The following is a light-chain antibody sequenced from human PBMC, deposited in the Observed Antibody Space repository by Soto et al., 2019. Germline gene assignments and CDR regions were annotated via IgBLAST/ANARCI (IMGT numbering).Light chain of an antibody. J-gene: IGKJ2*01. CDR1: QSVGSN. CDR3: QQYNKWPYT. Sequence: EIVMTQSPATLSVSPGERATLSCRASQSVGSNLAWYQQKPGQAPRFLIHGASTRATGIPARFSGSGSGTEFTLTISSLQSEDFAFSYCQQYNKWPYTFGQGTKLDIK. CDR2: GAS. V-gene: IGKV3-15*01.